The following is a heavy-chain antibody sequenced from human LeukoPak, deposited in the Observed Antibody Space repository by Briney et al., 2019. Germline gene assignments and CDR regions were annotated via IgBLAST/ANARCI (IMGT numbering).Heavy chain of an antibody. CDR3: ATSYSTASLDY. J-gene: IGHJ4*02. D-gene: IGHD6-13*01. Sequence: ASVKVSCKASGYTFTSYYMHWVRQAPGKGLEWTGGFDPEDGETIYAQKFQGRVTMTEDTSTDTAYMELSSLRSEDTAVYYCATSYSTASLDYWGQGTLVTVSS. CDR2: FDPEDGET. CDR1: GYTFTSYY. V-gene: IGHV1-24*01.